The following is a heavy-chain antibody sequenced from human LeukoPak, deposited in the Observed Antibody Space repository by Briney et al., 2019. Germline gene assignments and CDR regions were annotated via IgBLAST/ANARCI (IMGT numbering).Heavy chain of an antibody. CDR3: ARDIVVVVASNSAIDI. D-gene: IGHD2-15*01. CDR2: IYYSGST. J-gene: IGHJ3*02. CDR1: GGSISSYY. Sequence: SETLSLTCTVSGGSISSYYWSWIRQPPGKGREWIGYIYYSGSTNYNPSLKSRVTISLDTSKNQFSLKLSSVTAADTAVYYCARDIVVVVASNSAIDIWGQGTMVTVSS. V-gene: IGHV4-59*01.